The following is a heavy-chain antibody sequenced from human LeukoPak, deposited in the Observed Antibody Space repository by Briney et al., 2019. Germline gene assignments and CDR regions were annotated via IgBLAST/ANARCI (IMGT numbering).Heavy chain of an antibody. J-gene: IGHJ3*02. D-gene: IGHD2-2*02. CDR1: GYTFTNYT. V-gene: IGHV1-18*01. CDR3: ARGPYCSSTTCNSGTFDI. Sequence: ASVKVSCKASGYTFTNYTISWVRQAPGQGLEWMGWISAYNGNTNYAQNFQGRVTMTTDTSTSTAYMELRSLRSDDTAVYYCARGPYCSSTTCNSGTFDIWGQGTLVTVSS. CDR2: ISAYNGNT.